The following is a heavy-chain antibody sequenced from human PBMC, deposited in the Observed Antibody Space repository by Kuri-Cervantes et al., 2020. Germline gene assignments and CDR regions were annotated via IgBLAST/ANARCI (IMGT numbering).Heavy chain of an antibody. D-gene: IGHD3-22*01. CDR3: AKVLSGYGYYYYAMDV. J-gene: IGHJ6*02. CDR1: GFTFSSYA. CDR2: ISYDGSNK. Sequence: GESLKISCAASGFTFSSYAMHWVRQAPGKGLEWVAVISYDGSNKYYADSVKGRFTISRDNTKNTLYLQMNSLRAEDTAVYYCAKVLSGYGYYYYAMDVWGQGTTVTVSS. V-gene: IGHV3-30-3*01.